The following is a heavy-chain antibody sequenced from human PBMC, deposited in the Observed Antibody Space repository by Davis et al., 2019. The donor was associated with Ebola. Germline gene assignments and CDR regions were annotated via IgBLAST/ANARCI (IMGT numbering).Heavy chain of an antibody. CDR3: ARGQPPSRITIFGRSGLDY. D-gene: IGHD3-3*01. CDR2: INHSGST. V-gene: IGHV4-34*01. J-gene: IGHJ4*02. Sequence: PSETLSLTCAVYGGSFSGYYWSWIRQPPGKGLEWIGEINHSGSTNYNPSLKSRVTISVDTSKNQFSLKLSSVTAADTAVYYCARGQPPSRITIFGRSGLDYWGQGTLVTVSS. CDR1: GGSFSGYY.